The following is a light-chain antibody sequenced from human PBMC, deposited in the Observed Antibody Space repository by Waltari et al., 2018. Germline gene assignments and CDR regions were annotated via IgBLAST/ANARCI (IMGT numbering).Light chain of an antibody. CDR1: QGISIS. V-gene: IGKV1-NL1*01. Sequence: DIQMTQSPSSLSASVGDRVTITCRASQGISISLARYQQKPGKAPKLLLYAASRLESGVPSKFSGSGSVTDYTLTISSLQPEDFATYYCQQYYSTPWTFGQGTKVEIK. J-gene: IGKJ1*01. CDR3: QQYYSTPWT. CDR2: AAS.